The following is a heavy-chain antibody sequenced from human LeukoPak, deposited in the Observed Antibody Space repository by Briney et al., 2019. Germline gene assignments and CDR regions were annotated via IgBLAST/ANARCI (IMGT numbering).Heavy chain of an antibody. V-gene: IGHV1-69*13. Sequence: GASVKVSCKASGYTFTSYGISWVRQAPGQGLEWMGGIIPIFGTANYAQKFQGRVTITADESTSTAYMELSSLRSEDTAVYYCARDHGGGYPFLYYYYMDVWGKGTTVTVSS. CDR3: ARDHGGGYPFLYYYYMDV. CDR1: GYTFTSYG. CDR2: IIPIFGTA. J-gene: IGHJ6*03. D-gene: IGHD2-15*01.